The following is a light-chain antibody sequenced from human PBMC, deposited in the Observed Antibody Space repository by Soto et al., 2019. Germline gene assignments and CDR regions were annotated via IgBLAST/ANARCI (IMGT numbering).Light chain of an antibody. Sequence: EIVLTQSPGTLSLSPGERATLSCRASQSVSSSYLAWYQQKPGQAPRLLIYGASSRATGIPDRFSGSGSGTDFTLTIRRLEPEDLPVYYCQQYGSSPLTFGGGTKVEIK. CDR3: QQYGSSPLT. V-gene: IGKV3-20*01. J-gene: IGKJ4*01. CDR2: GAS. CDR1: QSVSSSY.